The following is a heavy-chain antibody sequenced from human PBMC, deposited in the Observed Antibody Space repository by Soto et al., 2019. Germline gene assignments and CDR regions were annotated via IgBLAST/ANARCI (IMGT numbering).Heavy chain of an antibody. V-gene: IGHV1-18*01. CDR2: SALNGNT. CDR3: ARDGVASWAGY. Sequence: SALNGNTTYAQRLQGRVTMTTDTATSTAYMELRSLRSDDTAVYYCARDGVASWAGYWGQGTLVTVSS. D-gene: IGHD2-2*01. J-gene: IGHJ4*02.